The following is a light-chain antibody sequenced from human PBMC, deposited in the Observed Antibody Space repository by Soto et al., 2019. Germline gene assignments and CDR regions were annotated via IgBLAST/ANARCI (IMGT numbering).Light chain of an antibody. CDR1: QGISNR. J-gene: IGKJ1*01. CDR3: QQYNSHWT. V-gene: IGKV1-5*03. Sequence: DVQMTQSPSTLSASVGDRVTITCRASQGISNRLGWYQQKPGKAPKLLIYQASSLKSGVPSRFGGSGSGTEFPLTITRLQPDDFASYYWQQYNSHWTFGQGTKVEIK. CDR2: QAS.